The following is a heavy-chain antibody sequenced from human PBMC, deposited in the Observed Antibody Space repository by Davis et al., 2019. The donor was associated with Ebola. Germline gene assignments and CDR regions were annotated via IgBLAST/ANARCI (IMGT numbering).Heavy chain of an antibody. Sequence: ASVKVSCKASGYTFNSHGISWVRQAPGQGLEWMAWISAYTGHTNYAQKFQGRLTLTTDTSTSTVYMELRSLTSDDTAEYYCAKGGNSWSRFDYWGRGTLVTVSA. CDR3: AKGGNSWSRFDY. CDR1: GYTFNSHG. V-gene: IGHV1-18*01. D-gene: IGHD6-13*01. J-gene: IGHJ4*01. CDR2: ISAYTGHT.